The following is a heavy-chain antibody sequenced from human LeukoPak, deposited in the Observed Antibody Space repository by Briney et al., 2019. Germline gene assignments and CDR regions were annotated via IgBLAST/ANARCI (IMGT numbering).Heavy chain of an antibody. J-gene: IGHJ4*02. CDR3: AKDLYGDYGLDY. D-gene: IGHD4-17*01. CDR2: INPSGGST. Sequence: ASVKVSCKASGYTFTSYYMHWVRQAPGQGLEWMGIINPSGGSTSYAQKFQGRVTMTRDTSTSTVYMELSSLRSEDTAVYYCAKDLYGDYGLDYWGQGTLVAVSS. CDR1: GYTFTSYY. V-gene: IGHV1-46*01.